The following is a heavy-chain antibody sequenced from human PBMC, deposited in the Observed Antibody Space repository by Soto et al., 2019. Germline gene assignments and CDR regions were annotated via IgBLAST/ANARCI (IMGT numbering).Heavy chain of an antibody. J-gene: IGHJ6*02. V-gene: IGHV4-34*01. CDR3: ASGETDYYGMDV. D-gene: IGHD3-10*01. CDR1: GGSFSDHY. CDR2: INHSGST. Sequence: SETLSLTCAVYGGSFSDHYWSWIRQTPGKGLEWIGEINHSGSTNYNPSFKSRVTISVDTSKNQFSLKLSSVTAADTAVYYCASGETDYYGMDVWGQGTTVTVSS.